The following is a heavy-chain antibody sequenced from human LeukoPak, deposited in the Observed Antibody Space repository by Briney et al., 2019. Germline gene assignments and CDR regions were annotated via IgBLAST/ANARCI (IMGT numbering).Heavy chain of an antibody. Sequence: ASVKVSCKASGYIFTAYYMHWVRQAPGQGLEWMGWINPNSGGTNFAQKFQGRVTMTRDTSISTAYMELTRLRSGDTAVYYCARGFYSGYDDAFDMWGQGTIITVSS. J-gene: IGHJ3*02. CDR1: GYIFTAYY. CDR3: ARGFYSGYDDAFDM. CDR2: INPNSGGT. D-gene: IGHD5-12*01. V-gene: IGHV1-2*02.